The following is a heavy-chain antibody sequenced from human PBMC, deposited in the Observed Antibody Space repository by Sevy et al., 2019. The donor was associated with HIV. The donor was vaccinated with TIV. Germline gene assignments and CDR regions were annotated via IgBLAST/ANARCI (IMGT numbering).Heavy chain of an antibody. CDR1: GGSISSSSYY. V-gene: IGHV4-39*01. Sequence: SETLSLTCTVSGGSISSSSYYWGWIRQPPGKGLEWIGSIYYSGSTYYNPSLKSRVTISVDTSKNQFSLKLSSVTAADTAVYYCARLRYSGYDLGRFDYWGQRTLVTVSS. D-gene: IGHD5-12*01. CDR2: IYYSGST. CDR3: ARLRYSGYDLGRFDY. J-gene: IGHJ4*02.